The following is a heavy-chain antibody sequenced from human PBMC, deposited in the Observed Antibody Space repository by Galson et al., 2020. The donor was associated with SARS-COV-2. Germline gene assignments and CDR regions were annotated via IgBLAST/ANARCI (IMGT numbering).Heavy chain of an antibody. CDR1: GFTFSSYA. D-gene: IGHD3-10*01. CDR2: ISYDGSNK. CDR3: ARAGSGSYYSHFDY. Sequence: GGSLRLSCAASGFTFSSYAMHWVRQAPGKGLEWVAVISYDGSNKYYADSGKGRFTISRDNSKNTLYLQMNSLRAEDTAVYYCARAGSGSYYSHFDYWGQGTLVTVSS. V-gene: IGHV3-30*01. J-gene: IGHJ4*02.